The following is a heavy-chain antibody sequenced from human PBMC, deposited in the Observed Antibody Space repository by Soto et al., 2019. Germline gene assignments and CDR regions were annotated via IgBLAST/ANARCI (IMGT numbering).Heavy chain of an antibody. Sequence: ASVKVSCKTSGYTFTNYYIHWLRQAPGQGLEWMGIINPSGGGTTYAQKFQDRATMTRDASTSTLYMKLTSLRSDDTAVYYCVREEHNYGLTFDYWGRG. J-gene: IGHJ4*02. CDR3: VREEHNYGLTFDY. V-gene: IGHV1-46*03. CDR1: GYTFTNYY. D-gene: IGHD5-18*01. CDR2: INPSGGGT.